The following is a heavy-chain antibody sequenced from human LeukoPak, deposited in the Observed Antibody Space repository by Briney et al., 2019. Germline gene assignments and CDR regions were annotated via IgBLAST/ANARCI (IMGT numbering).Heavy chain of an antibody. J-gene: IGHJ3*02. CDR1: GGSISSGSYY. CDR3: ARQPIRDDAFDI. V-gene: IGHV4-61*02. Sequence: SETLSLTCTVSGGSISSGSYYWSWVRQPAGTGLEWIGRIYTSGSTNYNPSLKSRVTISVDTSKNQFSLKLSSVTAADTAVYYCARQPIRDDAFDIWGQGTMVTVSS. CDR2: IYTSGST.